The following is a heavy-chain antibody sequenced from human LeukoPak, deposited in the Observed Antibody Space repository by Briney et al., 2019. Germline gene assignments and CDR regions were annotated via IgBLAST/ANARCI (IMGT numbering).Heavy chain of an antibody. Sequence: SETLSLTCAVYGASFSGYYWSWIRQPPGKGLEWIGEINHSGSTNYNPSLKSRVTISVDTSKNQFSLKLSSVTAADTAVYYCARRAYYYGMDVWGKGTTVTVSS. V-gene: IGHV4-34*01. J-gene: IGHJ6*04. CDR2: INHSGST. CDR1: GASFSGYY. CDR3: ARRAYYYGMDV.